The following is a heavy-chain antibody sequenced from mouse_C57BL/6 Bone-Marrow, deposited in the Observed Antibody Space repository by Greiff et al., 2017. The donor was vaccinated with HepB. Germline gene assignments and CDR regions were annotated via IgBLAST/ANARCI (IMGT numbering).Heavy chain of an antibody. Sequence: QVQLKQSGAELARPGASVKLSCKASGYTFTSYGISWVKQRTGQGLEWIGEIYPRSGNTYYNEKFKGKATLTADKSSSTAYMELRSLTSEDSAVYFCARRWLLRNYAMDYWGQGTSVTVSS. J-gene: IGHJ4*01. CDR1: GYTFTSYG. CDR2: IYPRSGNT. D-gene: IGHD2-3*01. CDR3: ARRWLLRNYAMDY. V-gene: IGHV1-81*01.